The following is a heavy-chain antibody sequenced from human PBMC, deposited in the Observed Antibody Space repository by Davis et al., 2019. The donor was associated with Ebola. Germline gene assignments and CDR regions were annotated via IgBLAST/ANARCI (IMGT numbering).Heavy chain of an antibody. J-gene: IGHJ4*02. D-gene: IGHD1-1*01. CDR1: GFTFSSYA. CDR2: ISGSGGST. CDR3: AKGPETGRFEY. V-gene: IGHV3-23*01. Sequence: GESLKISCAASGFTFSSYAMSWVRQAPGKGLEWVSAISGSGGSTYHADSVKGRLTISRDNSKNTLYLQMKSLRAEDTAVYYCAKGPETGRFEYWGQGTLVTVSA.